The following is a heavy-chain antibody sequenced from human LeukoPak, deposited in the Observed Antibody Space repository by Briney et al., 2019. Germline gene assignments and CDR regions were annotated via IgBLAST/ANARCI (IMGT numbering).Heavy chain of an antibody. Sequence: GGSLRLSCAASGFMFSSNWMSWVRLAPGKGLEWVANIKEDGTETYYVDSVKGRFTISRDSAKNSLYLQMNSLRVEDTAVYYCAKEGRSLQTYWGQGTLVTVSS. V-gene: IGHV3-7*03. CDR2: IKEDGTET. D-gene: IGHD5-24*01. J-gene: IGHJ4*02. CDR1: GFMFSSNW. CDR3: AKEGRSLQTY.